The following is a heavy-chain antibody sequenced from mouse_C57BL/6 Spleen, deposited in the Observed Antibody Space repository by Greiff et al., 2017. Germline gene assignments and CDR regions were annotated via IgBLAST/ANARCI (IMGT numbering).Heavy chain of an antibody. CDR2: IYPGSGST. CDR3: ARSLYGNYAFDD. V-gene: IGHV1-55*01. D-gene: IGHD2-1*01. J-gene: IGHJ2*01. CDR1: GYTFTSYW. Sequence: QVQLQQPGAELVKPGASVKMSCKASGYTFTSYWITWVKQRPGQGLEWIGDIYPGSGSTNYNEKFKSKATLTVDTSSSTAYMQLSSLTSEDSAVYYCARSLYGNYAFDDWGQGTTRTVSS.